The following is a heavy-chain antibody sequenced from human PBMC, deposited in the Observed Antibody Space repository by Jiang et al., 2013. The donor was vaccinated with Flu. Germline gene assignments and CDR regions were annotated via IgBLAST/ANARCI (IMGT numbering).Heavy chain of an antibody. CDR1: GFTFSSYS. V-gene: IGHV3-21*01. J-gene: IGHJ4*02. D-gene: IGHD1-26*01. CDR2: ISSSSSYI. Sequence: VQLLESGGGLVKPGGSLRLSCAASGFTFSSYSMNWVRQAPGKGLEWVSSISSSSSYIYYADSVKGRFTISRDNAKNSLYLQMNSLRAEDTAVYYCARGEYSGSYSRPFDYWGQGTLVTV. CDR3: ARGEYSGSYSRPFDY.